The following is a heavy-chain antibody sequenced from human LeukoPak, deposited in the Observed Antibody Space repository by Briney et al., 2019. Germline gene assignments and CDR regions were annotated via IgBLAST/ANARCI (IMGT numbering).Heavy chain of an antibody. D-gene: IGHD6-13*01. CDR2: IKQDGSEK. CDR1: GFTFSSYW. Sequence: AGGSLRLSCAASGFTFSSYWMSWVRQAPGKGLEWVANIKQDGSEKYYVDSVKGRFTISRDNAKNSLYLQMNSLRAEGTAVYYCARDGSSWYGDYYYGMDVWVQGTTVTVSS. J-gene: IGHJ6*02. CDR3: ARDGSSWYGDYYYGMDV. V-gene: IGHV3-7*01.